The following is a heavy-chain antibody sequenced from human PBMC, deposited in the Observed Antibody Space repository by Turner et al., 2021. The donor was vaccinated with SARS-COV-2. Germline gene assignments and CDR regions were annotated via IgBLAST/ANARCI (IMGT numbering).Heavy chain of an antibody. J-gene: IGHJ4*02. CDR2: ISYDGNNK. V-gene: IGHV3-30*18. Sequence: QVQLVESGGGVVHPGRSLRLSCAASGFTFSSYGMHWVRQAPGKGLEWGAVISYDGNNKYYADSVKGRFTISRDNSKNTLYLQMNSLRAEDTAVYYCAKQLGLYSNPMYYFDYWGQGTLVTVSS. CDR3: AKQLGLYSNPMYYFDY. CDR1: GFTFSSYG. D-gene: IGHD4-4*01.